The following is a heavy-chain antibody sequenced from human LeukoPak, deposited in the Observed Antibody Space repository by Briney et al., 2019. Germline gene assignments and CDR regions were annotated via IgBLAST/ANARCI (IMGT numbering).Heavy chain of an antibody. Sequence: GGSLRLSCAASGFTFSSYGMSWVRQAPGKGLEWVSSISNSGGSTYHADSVKGRFTISRDNSKNTLYLQMNSLRAEDTAVYYCAKSPVTYYDILTGSYYMDVWGKGTTVTISS. CDR2: ISNSGGST. CDR3: AKSPVTYYDILTGSYYMDV. J-gene: IGHJ6*03. D-gene: IGHD3-9*01. V-gene: IGHV3-23*01. CDR1: GFTFSSYG.